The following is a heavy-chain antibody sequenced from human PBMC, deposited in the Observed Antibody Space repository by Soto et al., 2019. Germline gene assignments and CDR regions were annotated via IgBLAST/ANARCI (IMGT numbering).Heavy chain of an antibody. CDR3: ARELERVFDY. Sequence: GGSLRLSCAASGFTFSRYGMHWVRQAPGKGLEWVAVIAYDGRNKYYADSVKGRFTISRDNSKNTLYLQMNSLRIEDTAVYYCARELERVFDYWGQGTLVTVSS. CDR1: GFTFSRYG. CDR2: IAYDGRNK. D-gene: IGHD1-1*01. J-gene: IGHJ4*02. V-gene: IGHV3-30*03.